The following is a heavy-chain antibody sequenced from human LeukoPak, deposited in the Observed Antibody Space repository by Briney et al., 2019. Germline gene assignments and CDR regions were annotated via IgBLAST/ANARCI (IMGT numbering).Heavy chain of an antibody. J-gene: IGHJ6*03. Sequence: GGSLRLSCAASGFTFSNYAMHWVRQAPGKGLEYVSAISSNGGSTYYANSVKGRFTISRDNSKNTLYLQMGSLRAEDMAVYYCARDGDSGTYYYYYYMDVWGKGTTVTVSS. D-gene: IGHD1-26*01. V-gene: IGHV3-64*01. CDR2: ISSNGGST. CDR1: GFTFSNYA. CDR3: ARDGDSGTYYYYYYMDV.